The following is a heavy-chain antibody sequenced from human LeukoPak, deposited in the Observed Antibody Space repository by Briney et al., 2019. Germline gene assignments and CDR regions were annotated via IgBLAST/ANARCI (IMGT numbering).Heavy chain of an antibody. D-gene: IGHD3-3*01. CDR3: ARVGYDFWSGYPLRAFDI. CDR2: IYTSGST. J-gene: IGHJ3*02. Sequence: PSETLSLTCTVSGGSISSYYWSWIRQPAGKGLEWIGRIYTSGSTNYNPSLKSRVTMSVDTSKNQFSLKLSSVTAADTAVYYCARVGYDFWSGYPLRAFDIWGQGTMVTVSS. CDR1: GGSISSYY. V-gene: IGHV4-4*07.